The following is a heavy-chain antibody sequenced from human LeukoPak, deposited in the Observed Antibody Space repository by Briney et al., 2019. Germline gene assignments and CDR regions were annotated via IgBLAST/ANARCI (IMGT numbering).Heavy chain of an antibody. Sequence: GALRLSCAASGFTFSSYSMNWVRQAPGKGLEWVSSISSSSSYIYYADSVKGRLTISRDNAENSLYPQMNSLRAEDTAVYYCARDSLGGFDPWGQGTLVTVSS. V-gene: IGHV3-21*01. D-gene: IGHD3-10*01. J-gene: IGHJ5*02. CDR2: ISSSSSYI. CDR3: ARDSLGGFDP. CDR1: GFTFSSYS.